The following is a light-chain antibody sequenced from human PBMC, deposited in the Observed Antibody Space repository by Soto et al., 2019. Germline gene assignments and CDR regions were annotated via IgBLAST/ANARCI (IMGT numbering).Light chain of an antibody. V-gene: IGLV2-14*01. CDR1: SSDVGACNF. J-gene: IGLJ1*01. CDR3: SSYTTTSPYV. Sequence: QSLIANPASVSGSPGQPITISCTGTSSDVGACNFVSWYQHHPGRAPKLIIYEVTIRPSGLSNRFSGSKSGNTASLTISGLQAEDEADYYCSSYTTTSPYVFGSGTKVTVL. CDR2: EVT.